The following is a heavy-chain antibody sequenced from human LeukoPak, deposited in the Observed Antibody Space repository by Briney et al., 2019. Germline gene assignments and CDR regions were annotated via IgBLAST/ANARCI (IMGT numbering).Heavy chain of an antibody. D-gene: IGHD6-19*01. Sequence: PGGSLRLSCAASGFTFSSYGMHWVRQAPGKGLEWVAFIRYDGSNKYYADSVKGRFTISRGNSKNTLYLQMNSLRAEDTAVYYCARPNSSGFGYWGQGTLVTVSS. CDR2: IRYDGSNK. V-gene: IGHV3-30*02. J-gene: IGHJ4*02. CDR3: ARPNSSGFGY. CDR1: GFTFSSYG.